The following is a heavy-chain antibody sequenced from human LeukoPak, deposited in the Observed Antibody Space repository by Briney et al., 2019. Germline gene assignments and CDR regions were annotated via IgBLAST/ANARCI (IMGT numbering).Heavy chain of an antibody. CDR2: ISAYNGNT. V-gene: IGHV1-18*01. CDR1: GYIFTSYG. J-gene: IGHJ4*02. CDR3: ARGYYDSSGYYFILIDY. D-gene: IGHD3-22*01. Sequence: ASVKVSCKASGYIFTSYGISWVRQAPGQGLEWMGWISAYNGNTNYAQKLQGRVTMTTDTSTSTAYMELRSLRSDDTAVYYCARGYYDSSGYYFILIDYWGQGTLVTVSS.